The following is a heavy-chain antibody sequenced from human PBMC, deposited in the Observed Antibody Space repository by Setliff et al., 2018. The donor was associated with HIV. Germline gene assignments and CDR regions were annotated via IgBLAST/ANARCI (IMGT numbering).Heavy chain of an antibody. CDR3: ASNSYGYRTRYGMDV. D-gene: IGHD5-18*01. Sequence: SSETLSLTCTVSGGSISSGSDYWTWIRQPAGKGLEWIGHIHVSGTTNYNPSLKSRVTISIDTSKHQFSLKLTSVTAADTAVYYCASNSYGYRTRYGMDVWGQGTTVTVSS. V-gene: IGHV4-61*09. CDR1: GGSISSGSDY. J-gene: IGHJ6*02. CDR2: IHVSGTT.